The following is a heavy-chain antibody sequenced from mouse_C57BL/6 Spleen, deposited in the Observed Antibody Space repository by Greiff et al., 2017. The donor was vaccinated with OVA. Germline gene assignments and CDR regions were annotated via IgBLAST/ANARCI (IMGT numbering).Heavy chain of an antibody. CDR2: ISSGSSTI. D-gene: IGHD1-1*01. J-gene: IGHJ4*01. CDR3: ARVYYGSSYAMDY. V-gene: IGHV5-17*01. CDR1: GFPFSAYG. Sequence: EVNLVESGGGLVKPGGSLKLSCAASGFPFSAYGIHWVRPAPEKGLEWVAYISSGSSTIYYADTVKSRFPISRDNAKNTLFLQMTSLRSEDTAMYYCARVYYGSSYAMDYWGQGTSVTVSS.